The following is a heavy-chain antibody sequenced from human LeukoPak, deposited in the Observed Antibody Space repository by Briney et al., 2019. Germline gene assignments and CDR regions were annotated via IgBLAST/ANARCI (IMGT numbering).Heavy chain of an antibody. CDR3: VRFPAKKAD. Sequence: SETLSPTCTVSNGSISNYYWSWIRQPPGKGLEWIGYIYYTGDTNYTPSLKSRVTISADMSKNQFSLNLTSVTAADTAVYYCVRFPAKKADWGQGTLVTVSS. V-gene: IGHV4-59*08. CDR2: IYYTGDT. J-gene: IGHJ4*02. D-gene: IGHD2-2*01. CDR1: NGSISNYY.